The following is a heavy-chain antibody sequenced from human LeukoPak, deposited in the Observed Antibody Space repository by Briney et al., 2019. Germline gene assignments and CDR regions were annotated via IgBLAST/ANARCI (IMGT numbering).Heavy chain of an antibody. CDR2: MNPNSGNT. Sequence: ASVKVSCKASGYTFTSYDINWVRQATGQGLEWMGWMNPNSGNTGYAQKFQGRVTMTRNTSISTAYMELSSLRSEDTAVYYCARVGSSWYNFYYYYYGMDVWGQRTTVTVSS. V-gene: IGHV1-8*01. D-gene: IGHD6-13*01. CDR1: GYTFTSYD. J-gene: IGHJ6*02. CDR3: ARVGSSWYNFYYYYYGMDV.